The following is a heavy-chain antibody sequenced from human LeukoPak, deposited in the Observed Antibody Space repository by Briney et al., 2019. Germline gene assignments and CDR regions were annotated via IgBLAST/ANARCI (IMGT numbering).Heavy chain of an antibody. CDR1: GGSINSYY. CDR2: ISYSGNT. CDR3: ARGGSGHDAFDI. J-gene: IGHJ3*02. V-gene: IGHV4-59*01. Sequence: PSETLSLTCTVSGGSINSYYWSWIRQPPGKGLEWIGYISYSGNTNYNPSLKSRVTISVDTSKNQFSLKLSSVTAADTAVYYCARGGSGHDAFDIWGQGTMVTVSS.